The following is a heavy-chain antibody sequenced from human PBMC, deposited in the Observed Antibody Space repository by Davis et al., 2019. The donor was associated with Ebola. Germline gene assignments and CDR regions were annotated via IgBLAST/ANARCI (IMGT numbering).Heavy chain of an antibody. V-gene: IGHV1-18*01. J-gene: IGHJ4*02. Sequence: AASVKVSCKASGYTFTSYGISWVRQAPGQGLEWMGWISAYNGNTNYAQKLQGRVTMTRDTSTSTVYMELSSLRSEDTAVYYCARGRYYYDSSGYYHYYFDYWGQGTLVTVSS. CDR3: ARGRYYYDSSGYYHYYFDY. D-gene: IGHD3-22*01. CDR1: GYTFTSYG. CDR2: ISAYNGNT.